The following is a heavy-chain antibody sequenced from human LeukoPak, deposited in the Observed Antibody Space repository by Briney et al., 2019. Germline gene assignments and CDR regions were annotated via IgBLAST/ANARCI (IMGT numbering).Heavy chain of an antibody. CDR1: GFNFSNYA. Sequence: QPGGSLRLSCAASGFNFSNYAMHWVRQAPGKGLEWVAFISYHGRSNHYGDSVKGRFTVSRDNSKNTLSLQMNSLRSEDTAVYYCARGGDNNSWYFYWGQGTLVTVSS. CDR2: ISYHGRSN. D-gene: IGHD6-13*01. J-gene: IGHJ4*02. V-gene: IGHV3-30-3*01. CDR3: ARGGDNNSWYFY.